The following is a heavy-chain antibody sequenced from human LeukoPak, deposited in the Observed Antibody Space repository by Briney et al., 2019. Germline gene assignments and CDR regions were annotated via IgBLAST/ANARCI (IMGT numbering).Heavy chain of an antibody. V-gene: IGHV3-21*01. CDR2: ITSSSTYR. CDR1: GSTFSTYN. Sequence: GRSLRLSWAPSGSTFSTYNTNCVRQVPGKWLEWVSSITSSSTYRFYADSVKGRFTISRDNAQNSLYLQINSLRAEDTAVYYCARDPYSGRYGDYYYYYMCVWGKGTTVTISS. CDR3: ARDPYSGRYGDYYYYYMCV. J-gene: IGHJ6*03. D-gene: IGHD1-26*01.